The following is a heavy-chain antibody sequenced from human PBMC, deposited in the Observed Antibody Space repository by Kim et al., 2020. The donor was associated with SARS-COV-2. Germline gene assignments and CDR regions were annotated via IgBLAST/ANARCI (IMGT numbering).Heavy chain of an antibody. D-gene: IGHD3-22*01. CDR1: GFTVSSNY. Sequence: GGSLRLSCAASGFTVSSNYMSWVRQAPGKGLEWVSVIYSGGSTYYADSVKGRFTISRDNSKNTLYLQMNSLRAEDTAVYYCARGSGYYDSSGYYYRDYWGQGTLVTVSS. V-gene: IGHV3-66*01. J-gene: IGHJ4*02. CDR3: ARGSGYYDSSGYYYRDY. CDR2: IYSGGST.